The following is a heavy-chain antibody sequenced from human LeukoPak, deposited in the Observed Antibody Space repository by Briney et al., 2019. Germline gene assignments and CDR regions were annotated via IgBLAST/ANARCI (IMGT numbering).Heavy chain of an antibody. J-gene: IGHJ3*02. CDR2: INGDGSGT. V-gene: IGHV3-74*03. Sequence: GGSLRLSCVASEFTFSSYWMHWVRQAPGKGLVWVPRINGDGSGTTYADSVKGRFTISRDNAKNTLYLQMNNLRAEDTAVYYCARAPGQNHAFDIWGQGTMVTVSS. CDR3: ARAPGQNHAFDI. CDR1: EFTFSSYW.